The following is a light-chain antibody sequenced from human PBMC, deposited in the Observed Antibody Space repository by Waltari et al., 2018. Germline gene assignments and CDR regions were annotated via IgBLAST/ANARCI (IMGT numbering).Light chain of an antibody. J-gene: IGKJ1*01. CDR2: KAS. CDR1: QSLSNW. Sequence: DIQMTQSPSTLSASVGDRVTITCRASQSLSNWLAWYQQKPGKAPKVLIYKASTLEIGVPSRFSGSGSGTEFTLTISSLQPDDFATYYCQQYRNLWTFGQGTKVEIK. CDR3: QQYRNLWT. V-gene: IGKV1-5*03.